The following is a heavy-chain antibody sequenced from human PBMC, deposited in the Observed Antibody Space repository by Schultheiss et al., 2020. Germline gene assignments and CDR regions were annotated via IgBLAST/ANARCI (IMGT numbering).Heavy chain of an antibody. CDR2: IYYSGST. CDR1: GGSFSGYY. CDR3: ARYGAWLGWWFDP. Sequence: SETLSLTCAVYGGSFSGYYWSWIRQHPGKGLEWIGYIYYSGSTYYNPSLKSRVTISVDTSKNQFSLKLSSVTAADTAVYYCARYGAWLGWWFDPWGQGTLVTVSS. D-gene: IGHD3-22*01. J-gene: IGHJ5*02. V-gene: IGHV4-31*11.